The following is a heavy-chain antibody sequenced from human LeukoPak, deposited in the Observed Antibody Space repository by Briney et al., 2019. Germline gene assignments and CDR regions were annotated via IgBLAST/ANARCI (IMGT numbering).Heavy chain of an antibody. D-gene: IGHD5-24*01. Sequence: SETLSLTCTVSGGSISSYYWSWIRQPPGKGLEWIGYIYYSGSTNYNPSLKSRVTISVDTSKNQFSLKLSSVTAADTAVYYCASLRDGYNYLGAFDIWGQGTMVTVSS. CDR2: IYYSGST. CDR3: ASLRDGYNYLGAFDI. V-gene: IGHV4-59*08. CDR1: GGSISSYY. J-gene: IGHJ3*02.